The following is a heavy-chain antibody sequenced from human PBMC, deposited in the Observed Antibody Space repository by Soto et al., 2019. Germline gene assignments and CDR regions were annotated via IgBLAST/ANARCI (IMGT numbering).Heavy chain of an antibody. J-gene: IGHJ6*02. CDR2: ISYDGSNK. V-gene: IGHV3-30-3*01. CDR3: ARYYDFWSGYLPYGMDV. Sequence: QVQLVESGGGVVQPGRSLRLSCAASGFTFSSYAMHWVRQAPGKGLEWVAVISYDGSNKYYADSVKGRFTISRDNSKNTLYLQMNSLRAEDTAVYYCARYYDFWSGYLPYGMDVWGQGTTVTVSS. CDR1: GFTFSSYA. D-gene: IGHD3-3*01.